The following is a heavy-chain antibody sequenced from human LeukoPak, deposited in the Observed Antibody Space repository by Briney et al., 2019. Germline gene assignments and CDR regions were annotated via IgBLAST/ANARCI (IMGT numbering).Heavy chain of an antibody. Sequence: SETLSLTCTVSGGSISSSTYYWGWIRQPPGKGLEWIGSIYYSGSTYYNPSLHSRVTISVDTSKNQFSLKLSSVTAADTAVYYCARRFCGGGSCYIDDWGQGTLVTVSS. CDR2: IYYSGST. D-gene: IGHD2-15*01. V-gene: IGHV4-39*07. J-gene: IGHJ4*02. CDR3: ARRFCGGGSCYIDD. CDR1: GGSISSSTYY.